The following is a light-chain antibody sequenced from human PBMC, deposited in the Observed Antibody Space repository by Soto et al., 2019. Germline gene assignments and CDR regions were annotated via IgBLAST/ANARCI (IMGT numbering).Light chain of an antibody. V-gene: IGLV4-60*02. J-gene: IGLJ2*01. CDR2: LEGSGTY. CDR3: ETWDTNTRV. Sequence: QAVVTQSSSASASLGSSVKLTCTLSSGHSSYIIAWHQQQPGKAPRYLMKLEGSGTYNKGSGVPDRFSGSSSGADRYLTISNFQFEDEADYYCETWDTNTRVFGGGTKVTVL. CDR1: SGHSSYI.